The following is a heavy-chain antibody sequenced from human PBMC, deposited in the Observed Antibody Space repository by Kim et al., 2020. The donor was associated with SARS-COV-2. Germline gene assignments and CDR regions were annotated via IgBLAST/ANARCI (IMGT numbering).Heavy chain of an antibody. V-gene: IGHV3-9*01. CDR3: AKDNGYYYDSSGYSPPGAFDI. J-gene: IGHJ3*02. D-gene: IGHD3-22*01. CDR1: GFTFDDYA. CDR2: ISWNSGSI. Sequence: GGSLRLSCAASGFTFDDYAMHWVRQAPGKGLEWVSGISWNSGSIGYADSVKGRFTISRDNAKNSLYLQMNSLRAEDTALYYCAKDNGYYYDSSGYSPPGAFDIWGQGTMVTVSS.